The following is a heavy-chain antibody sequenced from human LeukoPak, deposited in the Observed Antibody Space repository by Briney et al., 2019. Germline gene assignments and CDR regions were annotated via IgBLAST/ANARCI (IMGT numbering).Heavy chain of an antibody. CDR1: GGSISTYY. CDR3: ARDANTRGNSFDP. D-gene: IGHD4-23*01. Sequence: SETLSLTCTVSGGSISTYYWSWIRQPPGKGLEWVGYTYYSGSTNYNPSLKSRGTISIDTSKNQFSLKLSSVTAADTAVYYCARDANTRGNSFDPWGQGTLVTVSS. V-gene: IGHV4-59*01. J-gene: IGHJ5*02. CDR2: TYYSGST.